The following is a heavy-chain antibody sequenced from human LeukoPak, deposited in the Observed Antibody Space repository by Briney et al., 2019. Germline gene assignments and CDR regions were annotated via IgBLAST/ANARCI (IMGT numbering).Heavy chain of an antibody. J-gene: IGHJ4*02. V-gene: IGHV4-59*01. CDR3: ARDMVRGLDY. D-gene: IGHD3-10*01. Sequence: NSSETLSLTCTVSGGSISSYYWSWIRQPPGKGLEWIGYIYYSGSTNYNPSLKSRVTISVDTSKNPSSLKLSSVTAADTAVYYCARDMVRGLDYWGQGTLVTVSS. CDR1: GGSISSYY. CDR2: IYYSGST.